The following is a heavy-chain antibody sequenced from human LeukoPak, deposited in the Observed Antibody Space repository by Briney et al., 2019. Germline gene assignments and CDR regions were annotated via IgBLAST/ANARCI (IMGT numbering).Heavy chain of an antibody. Sequence: GGSLRLSCAASVFSVSANYMSWVRQAPGKGLEWVSVIYSGGSTFYADSVKGRFTISRHNSRNTLYLQMNSLRAEDTAVYYCGYSGYDFPFDYWGQGTLVTVSS. CDR1: VFSVSANY. V-gene: IGHV3-53*04. CDR3: GYSGYDFPFDY. CDR2: IYSGGST. J-gene: IGHJ4*02. D-gene: IGHD5-12*01.